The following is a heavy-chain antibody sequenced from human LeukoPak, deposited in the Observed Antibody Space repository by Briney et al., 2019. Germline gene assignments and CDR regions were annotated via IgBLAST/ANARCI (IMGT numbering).Heavy chain of an antibody. CDR1: GFTVSSNY. D-gene: IGHD1-26*01. V-gene: IGHV3-53*01. CDR2: IYNGGNT. J-gene: IGHJ6*02. Sequence: GGSLRLSCTASGFTVSSNYMSWVRQAPGKGLEWVSVIYNGGNTYYADSVKGRFTISRDNSKNTLYLQMNSLRAEDTAVYYCARDQVGATQDVWGQGTTVTVSS. CDR3: ARDQVGATQDV.